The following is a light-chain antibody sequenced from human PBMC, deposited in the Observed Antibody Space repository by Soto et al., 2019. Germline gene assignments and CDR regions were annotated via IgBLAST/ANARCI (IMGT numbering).Light chain of an antibody. V-gene: IGKV1-27*01. CDR3: QKYSSVPV. Sequence: DIQMTQSPTSLSASVGDRVTITCRASQGIRNFVGWYQQKPGKAPKLLIYAASTLQSGVPSRFSGRGSGTDFTLTINSLQPEDVATYSCQKYSSVPVFGPGTKVEIK. CDR2: AAS. CDR1: QGIRNF. J-gene: IGKJ3*01.